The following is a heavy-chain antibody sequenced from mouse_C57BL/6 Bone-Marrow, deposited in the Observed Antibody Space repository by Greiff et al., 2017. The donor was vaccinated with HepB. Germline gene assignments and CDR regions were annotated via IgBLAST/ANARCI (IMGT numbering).Heavy chain of an antibody. D-gene: IGHD1-1*02. CDR2: IDPSDSYT. V-gene: IGHV1-69*01. Sequence: QVQLQQPGAELVMPGASVKLSCKASGYTFTSYWMHWVKQRPGQGLEWIGEIDPSDSYTNYNQKFKGKSTLTVDKSSSTAYMQLSSLTSEDSAVYYCARWGIWWDYWGQGTTLTVSS. CDR3: ARWGIWWDY. CDR1: GYTFTSYW. J-gene: IGHJ2*01.